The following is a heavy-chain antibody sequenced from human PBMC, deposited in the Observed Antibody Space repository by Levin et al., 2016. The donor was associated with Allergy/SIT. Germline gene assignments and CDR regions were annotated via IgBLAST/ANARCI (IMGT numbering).Heavy chain of an antibody. J-gene: IGHJ6*02. CDR2: IDPSDSYT. CDR1: GYSFTSYW. CDR3: ARWSPDSSSLKGYGMDV. Sequence: GESLKISCKGSGYSFTSYWISWVRQMPGKGLEWMGRIDPSDSYTNYSPSFQGHVTISADKSISTAYLQWSSLKASDTAMYYCARWSPDSSSLKGYGMDVWGQGTTVTRLL. V-gene: IGHV5-10-1*01. D-gene: IGHD6-13*01.